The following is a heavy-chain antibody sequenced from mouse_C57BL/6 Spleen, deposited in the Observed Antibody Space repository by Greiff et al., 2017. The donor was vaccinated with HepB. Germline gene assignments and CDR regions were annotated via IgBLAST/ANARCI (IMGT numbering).Heavy chain of an antibody. Sequence: VKLMESGPELVKPGASVKISCKASGYAFSSSWMNWVKQRPGKGLEWIGRIYPGDGDTNYNGKFKGKATLTADKSSSTAYMQLSSLTSEDSAVYFCARFHDGYYYAMDYWGQGTSVTVSS. CDR3: ARFHDGYYYAMDY. CDR2: IYPGDGDT. V-gene: IGHV1-82*01. D-gene: IGHD2-3*01. J-gene: IGHJ4*01. CDR1: GYAFSSSW.